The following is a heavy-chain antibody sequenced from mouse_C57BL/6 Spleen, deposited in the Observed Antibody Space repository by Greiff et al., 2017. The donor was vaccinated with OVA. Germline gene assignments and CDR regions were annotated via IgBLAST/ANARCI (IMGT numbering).Heavy chain of an antibody. J-gene: IGHJ2*01. CDR2: ISYDGSN. D-gene: IGHD1-1*01. Sequence: VQLQQSGPGLVKPSQSLSLTCSVTGYSITSGYYWNWIRQFPGNKLEWMGYISYDGSNNYNPSLKNRISITRETAKKQFFLKLNAVTTEDTATYYCARATTVEYYFDYWGQGTTLTVSS. CDR3: ARATTVEYYFDY. V-gene: IGHV3-6*01. CDR1: GYSITSGYY.